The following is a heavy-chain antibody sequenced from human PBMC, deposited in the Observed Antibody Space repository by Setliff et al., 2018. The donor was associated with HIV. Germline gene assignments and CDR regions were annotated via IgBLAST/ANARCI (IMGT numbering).Heavy chain of an antibody. CDR3: ARDPPWNYDSSGYPYYFDY. CDR1: GFTFSSYS. Sequence: GGSLRLSCAASGFTFSSYSMNWVRQAPGKGLEWVSFISPSGTYIHYADSLKGRFTISRDNARNSLYLQMNSLRAEDTAVYYCARDPPWNYDSSGYPYYFDYWGQGTRVTVSS. V-gene: IGHV3-21*01. D-gene: IGHD3-22*01. CDR2: ISPSGTYI. J-gene: IGHJ4*02.